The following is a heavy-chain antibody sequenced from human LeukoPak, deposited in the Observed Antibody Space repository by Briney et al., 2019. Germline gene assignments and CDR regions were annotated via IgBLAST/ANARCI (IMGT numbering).Heavy chain of an antibody. V-gene: IGHV3-30-3*01. CDR1: RFTFSSYA. CDR3: AREGASGCLDY. Sequence: PGRSLRLSCAASRFTFSSYAMHWVRQAPGKGLEWVAVISYDGSNKYYADSVKGRFTISRDNSKNTLYLQMNSLRAEDTAVYYCAREGASGCLDYWGQGTLVTVSS. D-gene: IGHD3-22*01. CDR2: ISYDGSNK. J-gene: IGHJ4*02.